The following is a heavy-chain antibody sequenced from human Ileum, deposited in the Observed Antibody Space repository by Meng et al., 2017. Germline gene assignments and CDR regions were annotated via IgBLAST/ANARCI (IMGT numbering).Heavy chain of an antibody. J-gene: IGHJ4*02. D-gene: IGHD4-17*01. CDR3: ANQKLTVSYFDY. V-gene: IGHV3-23*01. Sequence: GGSLRLSCAASGFTFSSYWISWVRQAPGKGLEWVSATSGSGGSTYYIDSVRGRFTISRDNSKNTLYLQMNSLRAEDTAVYYCANQKLTVSYFDYWGQGTLVTVSS. CDR1: GFTFSSYW. CDR2: TSGSGGST.